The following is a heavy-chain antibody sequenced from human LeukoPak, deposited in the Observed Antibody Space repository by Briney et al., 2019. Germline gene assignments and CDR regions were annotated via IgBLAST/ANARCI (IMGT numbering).Heavy chain of an antibody. Sequence: PGGSLRLSCAASGFSFTNAWMSWVRQAPGKGLEWVGRIKSKGDGETTDYAAPVKGRFTMSRDDSKATLYLQMNSLKAEDTAVYYCTTDLGITMIRGVIVHWGQGTLVTVSS. CDR1: GFSFTNAW. D-gene: IGHD3-10*01. J-gene: IGHJ4*02. V-gene: IGHV3-15*01. CDR2: IKSKGDGETT. CDR3: TTDLGITMIRGVIVH.